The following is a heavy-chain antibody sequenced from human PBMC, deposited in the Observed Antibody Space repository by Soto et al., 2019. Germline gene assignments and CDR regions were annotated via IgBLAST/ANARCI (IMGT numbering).Heavy chain of an antibody. D-gene: IGHD6-6*01. V-gene: IGHV3-64*01. CDR3: ARRARPDFYYMDV. CDR2: ISSNGVGT. Sequence: EVQLAESGGGLAQPGGSLRLSCAASGFTLSGYAMDWVRQAPGKGLEYVSGISSNGVGTYYASSVQGRFTISRDNSKITVYLQTGSLTPEDMAVYYCARRARPDFYYMDVWGKGTTVTVS. J-gene: IGHJ6*03. CDR1: GFTLSGYA.